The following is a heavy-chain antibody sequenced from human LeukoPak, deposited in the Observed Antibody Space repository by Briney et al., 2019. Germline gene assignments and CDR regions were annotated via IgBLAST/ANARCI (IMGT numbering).Heavy chain of an antibody. CDR3: AREVSSCEVRSFDY. Sequence: SETLSLTCTVSDSSISTYYWSWIRQPAGKGLEWIGRIYASGTTNYNPSLKSRVTMSVDTSNNQFSLNLNSVTAADTAVYYCAREVSSCEVRSFDYWGQGTLVTVSS. D-gene: IGHD2-8*01. V-gene: IGHV4-4*07. CDR2: IYASGTT. J-gene: IGHJ4*02. CDR1: DSSISTYY.